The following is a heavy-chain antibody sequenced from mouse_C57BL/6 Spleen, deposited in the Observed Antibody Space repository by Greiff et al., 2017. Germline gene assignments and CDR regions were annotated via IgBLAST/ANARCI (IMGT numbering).Heavy chain of an antibody. V-gene: IGHV5-9-1*02. J-gene: IGHJ1*03. Sequence: EVKLVESGEGLVKPGGSLKLSCAASGFTFSSYAMSWVRQTPEKRLEWVAYISSGGDYIYYADPVKGRFTISRDNARNTLYLQMSSLKSEDTAMYYCTRDPFYYDLDVWGTGTTVTVSS. D-gene: IGHD2-4*01. CDR3: TRDPFYYDLDV. CDR1: GFTFSSYA. CDR2: ISSGGDYI.